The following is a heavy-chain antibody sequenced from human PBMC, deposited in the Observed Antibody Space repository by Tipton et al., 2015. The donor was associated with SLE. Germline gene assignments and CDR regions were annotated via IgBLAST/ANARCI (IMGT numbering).Heavy chain of an antibody. Sequence: VQLVQSGAEVKKPGESLKISCRVSGYTFANFWISWVRQTPGKGLEWMGFIYPGDSDTKYSPSFEGQVTISADKSASTAYVQWNSLKTSDSAMYYCARGGSHVTGDAFDIWGQGTMLTVSS. D-gene: IGHD3-10*02. CDR1: GYTFANFW. CDR3: ARGGSHVTGDAFDI. CDR2: IYPGDSDT. V-gene: IGHV5-51*01. J-gene: IGHJ3*02.